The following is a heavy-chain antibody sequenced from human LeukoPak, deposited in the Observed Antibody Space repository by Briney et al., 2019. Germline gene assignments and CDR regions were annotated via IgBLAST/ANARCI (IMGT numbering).Heavy chain of an antibody. V-gene: IGHV4-39*01. D-gene: IGHD6-13*01. CDR3: ARGMGIAAPGTRD. CDR1: GGSISSYY. CDR2: IYYSGST. Sequence: SETLSLTCTVSGGSISSYYWSWIRQPPGKGLEWIGSIYYSGSTYYNPSLKSRVTISVDTSKNQFSLKLSSVTAADTAVYYCARGMGIAAPGTRDWGQGTLVTVSS. J-gene: IGHJ4*02.